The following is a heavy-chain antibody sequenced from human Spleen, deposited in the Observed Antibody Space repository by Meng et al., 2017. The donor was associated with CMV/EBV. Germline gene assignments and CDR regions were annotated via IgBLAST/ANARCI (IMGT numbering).Heavy chain of an antibody. CDR3: ARGPHPSRRSSSGSYYYGMDV. CDR1: GGSFSGYY. V-gene: IGHV4-34*01. D-gene: IGHD6-6*01. CDR2: INQSGST. Sequence: SETLSLTCAVYGGSFSGYYWSWIRQPPGKGLEWIGEINQSGSTNCNPTLKSRVTISVDTSKNHFSLNLTSVTAADTAVYYCARGPHPSRRSSSGSYYYGMDVWGQGTTVTVSS. J-gene: IGHJ6*02.